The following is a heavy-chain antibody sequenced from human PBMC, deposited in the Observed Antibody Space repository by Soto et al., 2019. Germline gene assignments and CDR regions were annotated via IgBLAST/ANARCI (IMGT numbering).Heavy chain of an antibody. Sequence: QVQLVESGGGVVQPGRSLRLSCAASGFTFSSYGMHWVRQAPGKGLEWVAVIWYDGSNKYYADSVKGRFTISRDNSKNXXYXQXXSLRAEDTAVYYCARDHFPHEYYYDSSGTFYGMDVWGQGTTVTVSS. CDR2: IWYDGSNK. V-gene: IGHV3-33*01. D-gene: IGHD3-22*01. CDR1: GFTFSSYG. J-gene: IGHJ6*02. CDR3: ARDHFPHEYYYDSSGTFYGMDV.